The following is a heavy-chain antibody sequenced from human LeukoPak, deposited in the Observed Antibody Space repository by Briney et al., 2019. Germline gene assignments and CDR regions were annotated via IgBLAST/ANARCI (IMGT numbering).Heavy chain of an antibody. V-gene: IGHV4-4*07. CDR3: ARHPTYYDFWSGLGWFDP. CDR1: GGSISSYY. J-gene: IGHJ5*02. Sequence: ASETLSLTCTVSGGSISSYYWSWIRQPAGKGLEWIGRIYTSGGTNYNPSLKSRVTISVDKSKNQFSLKLSSVTAADTAVYYCARHPTYYDFWSGLGWFDPWGQGTLVTVSS. D-gene: IGHD3-3*01. CDR2: IYTSGGT.